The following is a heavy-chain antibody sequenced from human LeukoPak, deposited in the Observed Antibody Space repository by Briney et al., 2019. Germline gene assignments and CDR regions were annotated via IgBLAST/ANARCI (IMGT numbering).Heavy chain of an antibody. Sequence: GGSLRLSCAASGFTFSSYWMHWVRQAPGKGLVWVSRINSDGSSTSYADSVKGRFAISRDNAKNSLYFQMNNLRAGDTAVYYCTRATAGFDYWGQGTLVTVSS. CDR1: GFTFSSYW. CDR3: TRATAGFDY. J-gene: IGHJ4*02. CDR2: INSDGSST. V-gene: IGHV3-74*01.